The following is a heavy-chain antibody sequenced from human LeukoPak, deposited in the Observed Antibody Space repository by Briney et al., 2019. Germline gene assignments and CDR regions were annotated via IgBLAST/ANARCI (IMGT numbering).Heavy chain of an antibody. V-gene: IGHV1-69*05. CDR3: AIRIAAGMLDP. Sequence: ASVKVSCKASGGTFISYAISWVRQAPGQGLEWMGGIIPIFGTANYAQKFQGRVTITTDESTSTAYMELSSLRSEDTAVYYCAIRIAAGMLDPWGQGTLVTVSS. CDR1: GGTFISYA. CDR2: IIPIFGTA. J-gene: IGHJ5*02. D-gene: IGHD6-25*01.